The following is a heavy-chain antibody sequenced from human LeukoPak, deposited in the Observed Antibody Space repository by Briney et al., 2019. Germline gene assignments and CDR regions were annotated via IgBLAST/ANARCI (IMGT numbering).Heavy chain of an antibody. CDR1: GGSFSGYY. V-gene: IGHV4-34*01. Sequence: SETLSLTCAVYGGSFSGYYWSWIRQPPGKGLEWIGEINHSGSTNYNPSLKSRVTISVDTSKNQFSPKLSSVTAADTAVYYCARGGLGTYYYDSSGYRVFDYWGQGTLVTVSS. CDR2: INHSGST. D-gene: IGHD3-22*01. CDR3: ARGGLGTYYYDSSGYRVFDY. J-gene: IGHJ4*02.